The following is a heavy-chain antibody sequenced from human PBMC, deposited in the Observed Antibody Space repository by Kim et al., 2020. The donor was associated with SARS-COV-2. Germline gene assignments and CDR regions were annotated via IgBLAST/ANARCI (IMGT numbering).Heavy chain of an antibody. Sequence: GGSLRLSCAASGFTFSSYGMRWVRQAPGKGLEWVAVISYDGSNKYYADSVKGRFTISRDNSKNTLYLQMNSLRAEDTAVYYCAKDPTRLPDYYYYYGMDVWGQGTTLTVSS. J-gene: IGHJ6*02. CDR2: ISYDGSNK. CDR1: GFTFSSYG. CDR3: AKDPTRLPDYYYYYGMDV. V-gene: IGHV3-30*18. D-gene: IGHD5-12*01.